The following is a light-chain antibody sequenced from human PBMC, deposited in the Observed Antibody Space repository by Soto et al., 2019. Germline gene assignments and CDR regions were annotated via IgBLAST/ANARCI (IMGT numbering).Light chain of an antibody. CDR2: EVN. CDR1: SSDVCGNDY. Sequence: QPVLPQPASVYGSPGQSVTISCTGASSDVCGNDYVSWYQQHPGKAPKLLLYEVNNRPSGVSNHFSGCKSGNTASLIISGLQADDEADYYCSSYSTTSTLVFGSGTKV. V-gene: IGLV2-14*01. CDR3: SSYSTTSTLV. J-gene: IGLJ1*01.